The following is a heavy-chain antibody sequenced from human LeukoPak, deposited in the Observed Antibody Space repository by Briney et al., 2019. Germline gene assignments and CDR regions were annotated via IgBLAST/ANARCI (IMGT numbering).Heavy chain of an antibody. V-gene: IGHV3-30*18. CDR3: AKELVLPHFDY. CDR1: GVTLSSYG. J-gene: IGHJ4*01. Sequence: QTGGSLRLSCAASGVTLSSYGMHWVRQAPGKGLEWVAVISYDGSNKYYADSVKGRFTISRDNSKNTLYLQMNSLRAEDTAVYYCAKELVLPHFDYWGQGTLVTVSS. CDR2: ISYDGSNK. D-gene: IGHD6-6*01.